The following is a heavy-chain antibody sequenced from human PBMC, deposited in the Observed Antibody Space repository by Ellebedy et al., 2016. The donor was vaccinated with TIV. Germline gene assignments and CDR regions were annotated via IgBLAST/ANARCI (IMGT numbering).Heavy chain of an antibody. Sequence: GESLKISCAASGFTFSSYGMHWVRQAPGKGLEWVAVIWYDGSNKYYADSVKGRFTISRDNSKNTLYLQMNSLRAEDTAVYYCARAAVYGGNSGEYFQHWGQGTLVTVSS. CDR3: ARAAVYGGNSGEYFQH. V-gene: IGHV3-33*01. CDR2: IWYDGSNK. CDR1: GFTFSSYG. D-gene: IGHD4-23*01. J-gene: IGHJ1*01.